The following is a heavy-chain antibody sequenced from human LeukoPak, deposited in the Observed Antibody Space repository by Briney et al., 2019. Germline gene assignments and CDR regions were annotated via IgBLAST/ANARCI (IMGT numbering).Heavy chain of an antibody. V-gene: IGHV4-4*08. CDR2: IYTSGST. CDR3: ARGPYDFWSGMQYNYYYYYMDV. Sequence: SETLSLTCSVSGDSISSYYWSWIRQPPGKGLEWIGRIYTSGSTNYNPSLKSRVTISVDTSKNQFSLKLSSVTAADTAVYYCARGPYDFWSGMQYNYYYYYMDVWGKGTTVTVSS. CDR1: GDSISSYY. J-gene: IGHJ6*03. D-gene: IGHD3-3*01.